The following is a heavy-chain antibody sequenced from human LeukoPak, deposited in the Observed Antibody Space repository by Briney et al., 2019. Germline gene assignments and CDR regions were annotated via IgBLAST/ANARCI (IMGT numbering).Heavy chain of an antibody. CDR2: IYYSGST. D-gene: IGHD3-16*02. CDR3: ARDVRLGELSLYRGTFDY. Sequence: SETLSLTCTVSGDSISRSSHYWGWIRQPPGKRLEWIGSIYYSGSTYYNPSLKSRVTISVDTSKNQFSLKLSSVTAADTAVYYCARDVRLGELSLYRGTFDYWGQGTLVTVSS. V-gene: IGHV4-39*07. CDR1: GDSISRSSHY. J-gene: IGHJ4*02.